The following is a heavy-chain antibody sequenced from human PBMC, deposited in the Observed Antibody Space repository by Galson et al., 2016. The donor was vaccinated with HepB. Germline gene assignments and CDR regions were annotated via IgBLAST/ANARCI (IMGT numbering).Heavy chain of an antibody. D-gene: IGHD4/OR15-4a*01. Sequence: CAISGDSVSSNSAAWNWIWQSPSRGLEWLGRTYYRSKWYNDYAVSVKSRIIVNPDTSKNQFSLKLTSVNAADTAVYYCASKFYSANYYGFDYWGQGTLVTVSS. CDR1: GDSVSSNSAA. CDR3: ASKFYSANYYGFDY. V-gene: IGHV6-1*01. CDR2: TYYRSKWYN. J-gene: IGHJ4*02.